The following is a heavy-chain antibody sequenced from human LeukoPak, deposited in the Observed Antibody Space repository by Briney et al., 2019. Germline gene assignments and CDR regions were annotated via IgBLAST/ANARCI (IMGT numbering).Heavy chain of an antibody. CDR2: FDPEGGET. Sequence: GASVKVSCKVSGYTLTELSMHWARQAPGKGLEWMGGFDPEGGETIYAQKFQGRVTMTEDTSTDTAYMELSSLRSEDTAVYYCATVPRDSSGGNWFDPWGQGTLVTVSS. V-gene: IGHV1-24*01. J-gene: IGHJ5*02. CDR3: ATVPRDSSGGNWFDP. D-gene: IGHD6-19*01. CDR1: GYTLTELS.